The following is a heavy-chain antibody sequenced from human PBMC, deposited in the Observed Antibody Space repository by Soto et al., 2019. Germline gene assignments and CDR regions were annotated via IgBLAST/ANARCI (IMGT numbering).Heavy chain of an antibody. J-gene: IGHJ4*02. D-gene: IGHD3-3*01. Sequence: QITLNESGPTQVKPRQTLTLTCTFSGFSLTTSGVGVGWIRQSPGKAPDWLALIYWDDDKRYSPALKSRLTTTKDNSKNQVVLTMADLDPADTATYYCAHRVLRTVFGLVTTTAIYFDFWGQGTPVAVSS. CDR3: AHRVLRTVFGLVTTTAIYFDF. CDR1: GFSLTTSGVG. CDR2: IYWDDDK. V-gene: IGHV2-5*02.